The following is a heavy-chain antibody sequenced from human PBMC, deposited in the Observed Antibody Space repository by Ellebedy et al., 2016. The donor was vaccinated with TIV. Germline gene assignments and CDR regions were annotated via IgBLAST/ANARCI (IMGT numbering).Heavy chain of an antibody. V-gene: IGHV3-21*01. CDR2: INSGSNLI. CDR3: VRPLRGSYQYGMDV. Sequence: GESLKISCAASGFTFDDYAMHWVRQAPGKGLEWVSSINSGSNLIHYADSVKGRFTISRDNAKNSVYLQMNSLRADDTAVYYCVRPLRGSYQYGMDVWGQGTTVTVFS. D-gene: IGHD3-10*01. J-gene: IGHJ6*02. CDR1: GFTFDDYA.